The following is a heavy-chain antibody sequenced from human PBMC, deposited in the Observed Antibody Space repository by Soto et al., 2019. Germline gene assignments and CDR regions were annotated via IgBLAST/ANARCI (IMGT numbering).Heavy chain of an antibody. D-gene: IGHD2-2*01. Sequence: GGSLRLSCAASGFTFSDYYMSWIRQAPGKGLEWISYISSSGSKIYYADSVKGRFTISRDNDQNSLYLQMDSLRAEDTAVYYCARAELPAANIIDYWGQGTPVTVSS. CDR2: ISSSGSKI. J-gene: IGHJ4*02. CDR3: ARAELPAANIIDY. CDR1: GFTFSDYY. V-gene: IGHV3-11*01.